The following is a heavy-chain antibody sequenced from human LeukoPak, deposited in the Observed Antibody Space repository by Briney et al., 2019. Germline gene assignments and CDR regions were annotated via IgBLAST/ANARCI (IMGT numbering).Heavy chain of an antibody. V-gene: IGHV3-7*01. CDR3: AKDGVHNHYGDYVGYFDY. Sequence: GETLRLSCAASGFTFSSYWMSWVRQAPGKGLEGVANIKQDGSEKYYVDSVKGRFTISRDNAKNSLYLQMNSLRAEDTAVYYCAKDGVHNHYGDYVGYFDYWGQGTLVTVSS. D-gene: IGHD4-17*01. CDR1: GFTFSSYW. J-gene: IGHJ4*02. CDR2: IKQDGSEK.